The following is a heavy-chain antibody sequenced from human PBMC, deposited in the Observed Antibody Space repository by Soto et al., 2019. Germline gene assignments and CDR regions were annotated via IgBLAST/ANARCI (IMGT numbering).Heavy chain of an antibody. CDR1: GYTLTELS. J-gene: IGHJ5*02. CDR3: ATVGYCSGGSCYRSWFDP. V-gene: IGHV1-24*01. D-gene: IGHD2-15*01. Sequence: ASVKVSCKVSGYTLTELSIHWVRQAPGKGLEWMGGFHPEDGETIYAQKFQGRVTMTEDTSTDTAYMELSSLRSEDTAVYYCATVGYCSGGSCYRSWFDPWGQGTLVTVSS. CDR2: FHPEDGET.